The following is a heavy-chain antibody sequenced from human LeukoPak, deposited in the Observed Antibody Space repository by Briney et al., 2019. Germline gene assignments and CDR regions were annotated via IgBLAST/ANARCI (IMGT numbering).Heavy chain of an antibody. V-gene: IGHV3-15*01. Sequence: GGSLRLSRAASGFTFSNAWLNWVRQAPGKGLEWVGHIKSKTDGGTTDYAAPVKGRFTISRDDSKNTLFLQMNSLKTEDTAVYYCTLPWGSGSYYDYWGQGTLVTVSS. CDR2: IKSKTDGGTT. J-gene: IGHJ4*02. D-gene: IGHD3-10*01. CDR1: GFTFSNAW. CDR3: TLPWGSGSYYDY.